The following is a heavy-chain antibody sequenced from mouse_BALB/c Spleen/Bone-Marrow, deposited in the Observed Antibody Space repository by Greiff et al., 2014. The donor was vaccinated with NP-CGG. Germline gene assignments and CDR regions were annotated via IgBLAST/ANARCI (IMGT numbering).Heavy chain of an antibody. CDR2: INPNNGGT. V-gene: IGHV1-18*01. CDR3: ARSYGYERSWFAY. CDR1: GYTFTEYT. J-gene: IGHJ3*01. Sequence: EVQLQQSGPEVVKPGASVKISCKTSGYTFTEYTMHWVKQSHGKSLEWIGGINPNNGGTTYNQEFKGKATLTVDKSSSTAYMELRSLTSEDSAVYYCARSYGYERSWFAYWGQGTLVTVSA. D-gene: IGHD2-2*01.